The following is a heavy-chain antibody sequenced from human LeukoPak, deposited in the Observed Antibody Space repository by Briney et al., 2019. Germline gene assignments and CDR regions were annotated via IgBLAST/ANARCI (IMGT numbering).Heavy chain of an antibody. Sequence: GGSLRLSCAASGFTFSRYSMNLVRQAPGKGLEWVSAISSSSSYIYYADSVKGRFTISRDNAKNSLYLQMNSLRAEDTAVYYCARREIVVVVAATRGRDYYYYYMDVWGKGTTVTVSS. CDR2: ISSSSSYI. J-gene: IGHJ6*03. CDR3: ARREIVVVVAATRGRDYYYYYMDV. CDR1: GFTFSRYS. V-gene: IGHV3-21*01. D-gene: IGHD2-15*01.